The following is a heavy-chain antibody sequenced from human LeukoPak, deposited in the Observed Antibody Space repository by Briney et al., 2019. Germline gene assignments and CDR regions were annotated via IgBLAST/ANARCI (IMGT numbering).Heavy chain of an antibody. J-gene: IGHJ6*03. Sequence: GGSLRLSCAASGFTFSSYWMHWVRQAPGKGLVWVSRINSDGSGTSYADSVRGRFTISRDNAKNSLYLQMNSLRAEDTAVYYCARAVDYYYYYMDVWGKGTTVTVSS. CDR1: GFTFSSYW. CDR3: ARAVDYYYYYMDV. CDR2: INSDGSGT. V-gene: IGHV3-74*01.